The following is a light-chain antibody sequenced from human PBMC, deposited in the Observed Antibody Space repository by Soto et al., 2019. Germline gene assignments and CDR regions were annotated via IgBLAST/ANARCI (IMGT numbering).Light chain of an antibody. V-gene: IGKV3-15*01. CDR3: QQYYKWWT. CDR1: QSVSRK. J-gene: IGKJ1*01. CDR2: GAY. Sequence: IVMTQSPATLSVSPWERATLSCRASQSVSRKLAWYQQKPGQPPRLLIYGAYTRAAGIPARFSGGGSETEFTLTISSLQFEDFAVYYCQQYYKWWTFGQGTKVDIK.